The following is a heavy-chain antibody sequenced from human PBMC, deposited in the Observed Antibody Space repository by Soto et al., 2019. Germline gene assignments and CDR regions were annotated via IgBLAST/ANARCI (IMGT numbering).Heavy chain of an antibody. CDR1: GFNFDDSA. J-gene: IGHJ4*02. D-gene: IGHD3-22*01. CDR2: ITWNSGHI. CDR3: AKGRSSMIVVVMDY. V-gene: IGHV3-9*01. Sequence: GGFLRLSCVASGFNFDDSAMNWVRQVPGKGLEWVSGITWNSGHILYADSVKGRFTISRDNAKKSLYLELNSLRSEDKALYYCAKGRSSMIVVVMDYWGQGTPVTVSS.